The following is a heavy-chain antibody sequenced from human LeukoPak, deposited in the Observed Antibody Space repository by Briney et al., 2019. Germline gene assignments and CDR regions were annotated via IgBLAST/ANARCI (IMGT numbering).Heavy chain of an antibody. CDR2: IIPIFGTA. CDR3: ARDTLVGATRVFDY. CDR1: GYTFTGYY. V-gene: IGHV1-69*13. D-gene: IGHD1-26*01. Sequence: ASVKVSCKASGYTFTGYYMHWVRQAPGQGLEWVGGIIPIFGTANYAQKFQGRVTITADESTSTAYMELSSLRSEDTAVYYCARDTLVGATRVFDYWGQGTLVTVSS. J-gene: IGHJ4*02.